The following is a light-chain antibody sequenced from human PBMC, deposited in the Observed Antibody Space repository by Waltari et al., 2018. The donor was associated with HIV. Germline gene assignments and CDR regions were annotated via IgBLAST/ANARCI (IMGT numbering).Light chain of an antibody. Sequence: DIQMTQLPSTLSASVGDRVTIPCRASQDIGTWLAWYRQKPGEAPSLLIYEASSVESGAPLRFSGRGSGTEFTLTISSVQPGDFATYYCQQYKSSPTFGQGTRLDFK. V-gene: IGKV1-5*03. CDR1: QDIGTW. CDR2: EAS. CDR3: QQYKSSPT. J-gene: IGKJ5*01.